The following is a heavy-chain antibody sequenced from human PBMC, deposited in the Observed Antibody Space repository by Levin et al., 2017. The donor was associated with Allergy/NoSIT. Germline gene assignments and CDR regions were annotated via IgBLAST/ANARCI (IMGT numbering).Heavy chain of an antibody. CDR1: GYTFTGYY. CDR2: IDPFSGDT. D-gene: IGHD2-2*01. V-gene: IGHV1-2*02. Sequence: ASVKVSCKASGYTFTGYYVHWVRQAPGQGLEWMGWIDPFSGDTNYAQKFQGKVTMTRDTMNTAYLELSRLRSYDTAAYYCARFPPTDQLLENPPKDFYSGLDVWGQGTTVIVSS. J-gene: IGHJ6*02. CDR3: ARFPPTDQLLENPPKDFYSGLDV.